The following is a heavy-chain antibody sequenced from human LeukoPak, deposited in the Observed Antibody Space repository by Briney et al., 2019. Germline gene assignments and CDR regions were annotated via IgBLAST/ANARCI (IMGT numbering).Heavy chain of an antibody. Sequence: PSETLSLTCTVSGGSISSGSYYWGWIRQPPGKGLEWIGSIYYSGSTYYNPSLKSRVTISVDTSKNQFSLKLSSVTAADTAVYYCARGGKDIVVVPWPYYYGMDVWGQGTTVTVSS. CDR2: IYYSGST. V-gene: IGHV4-39*01. CDR3: ARGGKDIVVVPWPYYYGMDV. D-gene: IGHD2-2*01. J-gene: IGHJ6*02. CDR1: GGSISSGSYY.